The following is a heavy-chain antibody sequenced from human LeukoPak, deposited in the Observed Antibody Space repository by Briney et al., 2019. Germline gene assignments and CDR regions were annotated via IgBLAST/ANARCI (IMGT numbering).Heavy chain of an antibody. V-gene: IGHV5-51*01. J-gene: IGHJ6*03. CDR1: GYSITSYW. CDR3: ARHSGEDYYYYYMDV. Sequence: GESLKISCKGSGYSITSYWIGWVRQMPGKGLEWMGIIYPGDSDTRYSPSFQGRVTISADKSISTAYLQWSSLKASDTAMYYCARHSGEDYYYYYMDVWGKGTTVTVSS. D-gene: IGHD4-17*01. CDR2: IYPGDSDT.